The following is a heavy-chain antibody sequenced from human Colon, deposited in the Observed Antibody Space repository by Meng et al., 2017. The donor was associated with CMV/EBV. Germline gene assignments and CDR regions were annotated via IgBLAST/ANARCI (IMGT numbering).Heavy chain of an antibody. Sequence: GESLKISCAASGFAFSDYAMTWVRQAPGKGLEWVSFISDSGYTNYGDPVRGRFTISRDNSKKTEFLQMNSLRADDTGTYYCAKIRKGGYCTGGSCFDNWGQGTQVTVSS. CDR3: AKIRKGGYCTGGSCFDN. CDR2: ISDSGYT. D-gene: IGHD2-8*02. V-gene: IGHV3-23*01. J-gene: IGHJ5*02. CDR1: GFAFSDYA.